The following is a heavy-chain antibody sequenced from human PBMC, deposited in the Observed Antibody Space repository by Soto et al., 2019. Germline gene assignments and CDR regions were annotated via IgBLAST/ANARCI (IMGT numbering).Heavy chain of an antibody. CDR2: IYWDDDK. D-gene: IGHD7-27*01. J-gene: IGHJ4*02. CDR3: AHSMRSWGTPPTLDY. Sequence: QPPGKALEWLALIYWDDDKRYSPSLKSRLTITKDTSKNQVVLTMTNMDPVDTATYYCAHSMRSWGTPPTLDYWGQGTLVTVSS. V-gene: IGHV2-5*02.